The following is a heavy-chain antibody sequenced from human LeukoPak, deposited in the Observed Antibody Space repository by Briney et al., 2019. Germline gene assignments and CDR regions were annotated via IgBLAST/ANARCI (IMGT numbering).Heavy chain of an antibody. D-gene: IGHD6-6*01. CDR3: AKDRYSSSSLDY. V-gene: IGHV3-9*01. CDR1: GFTFDDYA. CDR2: ISWNSGSI. J-gene: IGHJ4*02. Sequence: GGSLRLSCAASGFTFDDYAMHWVRQAPGKGLEWVSGISWNSGSIGYADSVKGRFTISRDNAKNSLYLQMNSLRAEDTALYYCAKDRYSSSSLDYWGQGTLVTVSP.